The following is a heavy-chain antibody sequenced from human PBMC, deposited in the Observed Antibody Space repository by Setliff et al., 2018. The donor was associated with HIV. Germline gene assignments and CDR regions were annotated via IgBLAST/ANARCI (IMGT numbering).Heavy chain of an antibody. CDR1: GGSISGFY. D-gene: IGHD2-21*02. Sequence: PSETLSLTCTVSGGSISGFYWSWIRQSPGNGMEWIGYIYTSGSTNYNPSLKNRVTISVDTSKNTFSLKLSSVAAADTAVYYCAICGGDCYSLDYWGQGTLVTVSS. CDR2: IYTSGST. J-gene: IGHJ4*02. CDR3: AICGGDCYSLDY. V-gene: IGHV4-4*08.